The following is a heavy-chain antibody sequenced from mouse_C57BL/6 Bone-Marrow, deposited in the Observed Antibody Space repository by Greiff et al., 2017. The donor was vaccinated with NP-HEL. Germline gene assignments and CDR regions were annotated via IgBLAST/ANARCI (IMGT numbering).Heavy chain of an antibody. J-gene: IGHJ2*01. CDR2: IDPENGDT. Sequence: EVQLQQSGAELVRPGASVKLSCTASGFNIKDDYMHWVKQRPEQGLEWIGWIDPENGDTEYASKFQGKATITADTSSNTAYLQLSSLTSEDTAVYYCTTCYGYSWGQGTTLTVSS. V-gene: IGHV14-4*01. CDR1: GFNIKDDY. D-gene: IGHD2-2*01. CDR3: TTCYGYS.